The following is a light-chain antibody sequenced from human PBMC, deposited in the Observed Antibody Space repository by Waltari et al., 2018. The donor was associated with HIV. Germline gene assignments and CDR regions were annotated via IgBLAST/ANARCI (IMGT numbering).Light chain of an antibody. CDR3: QQYYSTPWT. CDR2: WAS. CDR1: PRVLSRSNNKEY. J-gene: IGKJ1*01. V-gene: IGKV4-1*01. Sequence: DIVMTHSPYSLAVSLGASATIPFHSSPRVLSRSNNKEYLAWYQQKPGQPPELLIYWASSRVSGVPDRFSGSGSGTDFTLTISRLQAEDVAVYYCQQYYSTPWTFGQGTRVEIK.